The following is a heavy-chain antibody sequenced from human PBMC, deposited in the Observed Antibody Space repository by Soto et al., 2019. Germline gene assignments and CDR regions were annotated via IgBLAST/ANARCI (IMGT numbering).Heavy chain of an antibody. D-gene: IGHD2-8*01. CDR1: GGSFSGYY. J-gene: IGHJ5*02. V-gene: IGHV4-34*01. Sequence: SETLSLTCAVYGGSFSGYYWSWIRQPPGKGLEWIGEINHSGSTNYNPSLKSRVTISVDTSKNQFSLKLGSVTAADTAVYYCARWGAVLMVYAPRAWFDPWGQGTLVTVSS. CDR2: INHSGST. CDR3: ARWGAVLMVYAPRAWFDP.